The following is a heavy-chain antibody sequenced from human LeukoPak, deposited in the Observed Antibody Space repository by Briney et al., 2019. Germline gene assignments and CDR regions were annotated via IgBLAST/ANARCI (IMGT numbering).Heavy chain of an antibody. CDR2: INHSGST. V-gene: IGHV4-34*01. J-gene: IGHJ4*02. D-gene: IGHD6-6*01. Sequence: PSETLSLTCAVYGGSFSGYYWSWIRQPPGKGLEWIGEINHSGSTNYNPSLKSRVTISVDTSKNQFSLKLSSVTAADTAVYYCARAYSSSSLDYWGQGTLVTVSS. CDR1: GGSFSGYY. CDR3: ARAYSSSSLDY.